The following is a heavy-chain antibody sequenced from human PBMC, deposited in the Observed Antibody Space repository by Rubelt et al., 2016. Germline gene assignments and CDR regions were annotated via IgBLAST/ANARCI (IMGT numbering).Heavy chain of an antibody. Sequence: QVQLQQWGAGLLKPSETLSLTCAVYGGSFSGYFWIWIRQPPGKGLEWIGEINHSGSTNYNPSLKSRVTISVDTAKNHVSLKLGSGTAADTAVYYCALCTNPYYYGMDVWGQGTTVTVSS. CDR3: ALCTNPYYYGMDV. CDR2: INHSGST. D-gene: IGHD2-8*01. J-gene: IGHJ6*02. V-gene: IGHV4-34*01. CDR1: GGSFSGYF.